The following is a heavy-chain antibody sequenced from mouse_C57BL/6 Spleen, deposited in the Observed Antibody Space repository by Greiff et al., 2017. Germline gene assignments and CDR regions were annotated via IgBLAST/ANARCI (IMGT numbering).Heavy chain of an antibody. D-gene: IGHD1-1*01. CDR2: INPNNGGT. Sequence: EVQLQQSGPELVKPGASVKISCKASGYTFTDYYMNWVKQSHGKSLEWIGDINPNNGGTSYNQKFKGKATLTVDKSSSTAYMELRSLTSEDSAVYYCAREGDNYGSSYGWYFDVWGTGTTVTVSS. J-gene: IGHJ1*03. CDR1: GYTFTDYY. CDR3: AREGDNYGSSYGWYFDV. V-gene: IGHV1-26*01.